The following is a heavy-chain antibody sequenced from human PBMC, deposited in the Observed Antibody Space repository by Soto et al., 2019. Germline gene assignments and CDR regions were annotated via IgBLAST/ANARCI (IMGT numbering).Heavy chain of an antibody. CDR2: IIPILGIA. CDR1: VGTFSSST. CDR3: ARGRYDYASSGYDDGMDV. Sequence: QVQLVQSGAEVKKPGSSVKVSCKASVGTFSSSTISWVRQAPGQGREWMGRIIPILGIANYEQKFQGRVTITADTSTSTAYMELSSRRSEDTAVYYCARGRYDYASSGYDDGMDVWGQGTTVTVYS. J-gene: IGHJ6*02. D-gene: IGHD3-22*01. V-gene: IGHV1-69*02.